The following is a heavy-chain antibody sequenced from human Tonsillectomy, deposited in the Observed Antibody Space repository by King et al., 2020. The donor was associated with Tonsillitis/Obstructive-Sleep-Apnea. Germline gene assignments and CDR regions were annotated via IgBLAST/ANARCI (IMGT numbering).Heavy chain of an antibody. CDR2: ISGGGGST. V-gene: IGHV3-23*04. J-gene: IGHJ4*02. CDR3: AKAMVQGIIITIFDY. CDR1: GITFSSYA. Sequence: VQLVESGGGLVQPGGSLRLSCAASGITFSSYAMSWVRQAPGKGLEWVSTISGGGGSTYYADSVKGRFTISRTNSKNTLYLQMNSLEAEDTAVYYCAKAMVQGIIITIFDYWGQGTLVTVSS. D-gene: IGHD3-10*01.